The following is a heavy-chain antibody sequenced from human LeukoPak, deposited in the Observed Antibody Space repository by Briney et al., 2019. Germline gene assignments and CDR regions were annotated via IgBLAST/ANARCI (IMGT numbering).Heavy chain of an antibody. CDR1: GFTFSSYW. CDR3: ARAKYYYDSSGYYGFDY. Sequence: PGGPLRLSCAASGFTFSSYWMSWVRQAPGKGLEWVANIKQDGSEKYYVDSVKGRFTISRDNAKNSLYLQMNSLRAEDTAVYYCARAKYYYDSSGYYGFDYWGQGTLVTVSS. J-gene: IGHJ4*02. D-gene: IGHD3-22*01. V-gene: IGHV3-7*01. CDR2: IKQDGSEK.